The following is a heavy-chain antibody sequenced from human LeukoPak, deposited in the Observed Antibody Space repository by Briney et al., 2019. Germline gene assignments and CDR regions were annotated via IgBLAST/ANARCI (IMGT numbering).Heavy chain of an antibody. CDR1: GGTFSGNN. CDR2: VSSCGSTI. Sequence: AGTLRLSCTASGGTFSGNNKNWVRQAQGKGLGWVSYVSSCGSTIYYADSVKGRFTISRDNAKNSLYLQMNSLRAEDTVVYYCAKDQRAVVVPVKYNRFDPWGQGTLVTVSS. D-gene: IGHD2-21*01. V-gene: IGHV3-11*01. CDR3: AKDQRAVVVPVKYNRFDP. J-gene: IGHJ5*02.